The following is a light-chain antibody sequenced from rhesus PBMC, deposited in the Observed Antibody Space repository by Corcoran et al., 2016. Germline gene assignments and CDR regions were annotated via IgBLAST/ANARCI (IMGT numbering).Light chain of an antibody. Sequence: DIQMTQSPSSLSASVGDTVTITCRASQGISSYLNWFQQKPGKAPKLLIYAAPTLQSGAPSRFSGSGSGTDFTLTISSLQPEDFATYYCQHYKSYPLTFGGGTKVEIK. CDR1: QGISSY. J-gene: IGKJ4*01. V-gene: IGKV1-28*02. CDR3: QHYKSYPLT. CDR2: AAP.